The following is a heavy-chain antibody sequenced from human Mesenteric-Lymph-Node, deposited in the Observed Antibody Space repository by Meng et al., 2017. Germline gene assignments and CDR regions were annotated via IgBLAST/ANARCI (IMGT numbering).Heavy chain of an antibody. D-gene: IGHD2-15*01. CDR3: ARVGCSGGSCYSGYFDY. CDR1: GYTFTSYD. J-gene: IGHJ4*02. CDR2: MNPNSGNT. V-gene: IGHV1-8*01. Sequence: ASVKVSCKASGYTFTSYDINWVRQATGQGLEWMGWMNPNSGNTGYAQKFQGRVTMTRDTSTSTVYMELSSLRSEGTAVYYCARVGCSGGSCYSGYFDYWGQGTLVTVSS.